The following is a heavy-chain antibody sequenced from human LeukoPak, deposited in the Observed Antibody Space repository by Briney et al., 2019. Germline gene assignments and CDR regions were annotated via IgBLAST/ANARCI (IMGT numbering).Heavy chain of an antibody. J-gene: IGHJ6*02. CDR1: GGSFSGYY. CDR3: ARDPTITIFGVAQGNGMDV. V-gene: IGHV4-34*01. CDR2: INHSGST. Sequence: PSETLSLTCAVYGGSFSGYYWSWIRQPPGKGLEWIGEINHSGSTNYNPSLKSRVTISVDTSKNQFSLKLSSVTAADTAVYYCARDPTITIFGVAQGNGMDVWGQGTTVTVSS. D-gene: IGHD3-3*01.